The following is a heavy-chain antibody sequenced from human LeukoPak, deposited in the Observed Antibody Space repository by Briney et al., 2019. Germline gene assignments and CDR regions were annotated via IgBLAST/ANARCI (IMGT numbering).Heavy chain of an antibody. D-gene: IGHD6-19*01. V-gene: IGHV1-18*01. Sequence: ASVKVSCKASGYTFTSYGISWVRQAPGQGLEWMGWISAYNGNTNYAQKLQGRVTMTTDTSTSTAYLELRSLRSDDTAVYYCARETLRGIAVAGTYGMDVWGQGTTVTVSS. CDR3: ARETLRGIAVAGTYGMDV. J-gene: IGHJ6*02. CDR1: GYTFTSYG. CDR2: ISAYNGNT.